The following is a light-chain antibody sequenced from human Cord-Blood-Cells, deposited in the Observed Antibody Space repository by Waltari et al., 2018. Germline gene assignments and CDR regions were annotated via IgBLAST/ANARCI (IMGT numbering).Light chain of an antibody. CDR1: QSISSW. J-gene: IGKJ1*01. Sequence: DIQMPQSPSTLSASLGDRVTITCRASQSISSWLAWYQQKPGKAPKLLIYKASSLESGVPSRFSGSGSGTEFTLTISSLQPDDFATYYCQQYNSYWTFGQGTKVEIK. CDR2: KAS. V-gene: IGKV1-5*03. CDR3: QQYNSYWT.